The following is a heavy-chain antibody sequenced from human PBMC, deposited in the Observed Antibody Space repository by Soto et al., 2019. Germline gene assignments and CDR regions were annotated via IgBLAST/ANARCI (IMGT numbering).Heavy chain of an antibody. Sequence: GGSVRLSCAASGFTFSSYGMHWVRQAPGKGLEWVAVISYDGSNKYYADSVKGRFTISRDNSKNTLYLQMNSLRAEDTAVYYCAKAGYSSTYYFDYWGQGTLVTVSS. V-gene: IGHV3-30*18. CDR2: ISYDGSNK. CDR3: AKAGYSSTYYFDY. CDR1: GFTFSSYG. J-gene: IGHJ4*02. D-gene: IGHD6-19*01.